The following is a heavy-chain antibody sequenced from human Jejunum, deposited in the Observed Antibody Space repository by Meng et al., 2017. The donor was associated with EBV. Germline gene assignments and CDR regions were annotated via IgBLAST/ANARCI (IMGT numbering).Heavy chain of an antibody. Sequence: VQPPESGPGRVKPSGILALTCAVSGDSISSSNWWSWVRQPPGKGLEWIGEIYHSGSTNYNPSLKSRVTISVDKSKNQFSLKLSSVTAADTAVYYCARYGSGYFPALWYWGQGTLVTVSS. CDR1: GDSISSSNW. J-gene: IGHJ4*02. D-gene: IGHD3-3*01. CDR3: ARYGSGYFPALWY. CDR2: IYHSGST. V-gene: IGHV4-4*02.